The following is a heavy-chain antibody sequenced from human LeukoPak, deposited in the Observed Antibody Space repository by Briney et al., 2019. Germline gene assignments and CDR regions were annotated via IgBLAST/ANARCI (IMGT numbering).Heavy chain of an antibody. D-gene: IGHD1-26*01. CDR2: ISGSGGST. J-gene: IGHJ4*02. Sequence: GGSLRLSCAASGFTFTSYAMSWVRQAPGKGLERVSSISGSGGSTFYVDSVKGRFTISRDNTKNTLYLQMNSLRAEDTALYYCAKDPQRGSPYYFDYWGQGTLVTVSS. CDR3: AKDPQRGSPYYFDY. V-gene: IGHV3-23*01. CDR1: GFTFTSYA.